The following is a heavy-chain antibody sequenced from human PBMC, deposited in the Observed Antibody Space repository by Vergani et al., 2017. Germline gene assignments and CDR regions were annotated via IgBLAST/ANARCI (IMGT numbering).Heavy chain of an antibody. CDR1: GYTFTNYY. CDR3: ARPHGDILPPDPRRLDY. Sequence: QVLLVQSGAEVKKPGASVRVSCKTSGYTFTNYYIHWVRQAPGQGLWWMGIINPSGGSTTYAQQFQGRLTMTRDTSTSTVYMDLSNLRSEDTAVYYCARPHGDILPPDPRRLDYWGQGTLVTVSS. CDR2: INPSGGST. V-gene: IGHV1-46*03. J-gene: IGHJ4*02.